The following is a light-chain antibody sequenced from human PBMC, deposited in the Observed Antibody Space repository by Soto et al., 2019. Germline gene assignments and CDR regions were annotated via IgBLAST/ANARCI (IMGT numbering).Light chain of an antibody. CDR1: QCISSW. V-gene: IGKV1-5*01. Sequence: IQMTQSPSTLSAYVGDRVTITCRASQCISSWLAWYRQKQRKPPKSLIHDASSFQSGVPSRFSGTGSGTEFPLTITRLQPDDFATSFCQQYTSFSSFGPGTKVDI. CDR2: DAS. J-gene: IGKJ1*01. CDR3: QQYTSFSS.